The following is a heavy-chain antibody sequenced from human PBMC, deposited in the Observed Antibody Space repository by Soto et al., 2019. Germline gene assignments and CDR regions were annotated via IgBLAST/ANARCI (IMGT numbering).Heavy chain of an antibody. Sequence: ASVKVSCKATGGTFSSYTLSWVRQAPGQGLEWMGRIIPILGIANYAQKFQGRVTITADKSTSTAYMELSSLRSEDTAVYYCASVAYCGGDCPVGYFQHWGQGTLVTVSS. V-gene: IGHV1-69*02. J-gene: IGHJ1*01. D-gene: IGHD2-21*01. CDR2: IIPILGIA. CDR1: GGTFSSYT. CDR3: ASVAYCGGDCPVGYFQH.